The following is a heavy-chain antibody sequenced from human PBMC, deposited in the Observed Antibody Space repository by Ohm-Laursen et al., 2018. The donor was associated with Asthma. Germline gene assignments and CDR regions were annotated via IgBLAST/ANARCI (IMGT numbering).Heavy chain of an antibody. CDR2: ISYDGSNK. V-gene: IGHV3-30*03. Sequence: SLRLSCAASGLTFSSYGMHWVRQAPGKGLEWVAVISYDGSNKYYADSVKGRFTISRDNSKNTLYLQMNSLRAEDTAVYYCAGYYYDSNGYLPFDYWGQGTLVTVSS. CDR1: GLTFSSYG. CDR3: AGYYYDSNGYLPFDY. J-gene: IGHJ4*02. D-gene: IGHD3-22*01.